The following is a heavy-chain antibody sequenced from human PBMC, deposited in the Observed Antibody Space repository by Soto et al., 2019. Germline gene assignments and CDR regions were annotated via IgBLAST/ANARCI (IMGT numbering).Heavy chain of an antibody. CDR3: ARTKEYDFWSGYYWWWFDY. CDR1: GYTFTSYG. J-gene: IGHJ4*02. D-gene: IGHD3-3*01. Sequence: GPPVKVSCKASGYTFTSYGISWVRQAPGQGLEWMGWISAYNGNTNYAQKLQGRVTMTTDTSTSTAYMELRSLRSDDTAVYYCARTKEYDFWSGYYWWWFDYWGQGTLVTDSS. V-gene: IGHV1-18*01. CDR2: ISAYNGNT.